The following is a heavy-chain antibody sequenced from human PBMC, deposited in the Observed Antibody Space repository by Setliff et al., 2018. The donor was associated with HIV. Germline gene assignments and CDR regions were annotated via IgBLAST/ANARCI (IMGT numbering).Heavy chain of an antibody. D-gene: IGHD3-10*01. Sequence: ASVKVSCKASGYTFTTYSMHWVRQAPGQSLEWMGWINVGKGDTKYSPELQGRISITRDTSANTAYMELSSLRSDDTAVYFCARGALLAVFDFDHWGQGTQVTVSS. J-gene: IGHJ4*02. CDR2: INVGKGDT. CDR3: ARGALLAVFDFDH. V-gene: IGHV1-3*01. CDR1: GYTFTTYS.